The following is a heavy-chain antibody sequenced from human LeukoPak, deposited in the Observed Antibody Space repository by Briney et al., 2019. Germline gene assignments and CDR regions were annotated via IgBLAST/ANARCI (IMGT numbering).Heavy chain of an antibody. CDR3: ARDRRVTLYDFWSGYFLDGMDV. Sequence: SETLSLTCAVYGGSFSGYYWSWIRQPPGKGLEWIGEINHSGSTNYNPSLKSRVTISVDTSKNQFSLKLSSVTAADTAVYYCARDRRVTLYDFWSGYFLDGMDVWGQGTTVTVSS. J-gene: IGHJ6*02. D-gene: IGHD3-3*01. CDR2: INHSGST. V-gene: IGHV4-34*01. CDR1: GGSFSGYY.